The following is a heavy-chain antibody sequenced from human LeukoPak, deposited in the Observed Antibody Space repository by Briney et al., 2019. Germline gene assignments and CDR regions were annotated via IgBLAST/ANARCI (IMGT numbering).Heavy chain of an antibody. J-gene: IGHJ6*02. D-gene: IGHD6-19*01. CDR1: GGSISSSSYY. Sequence: SETLSLTCTVSGGSISSSSYYWGWIRQPPGKGLEWIGSIYYSGSTYYNPSLKSRVTISVDTSKNQFSLKLSSVTTADTAVYYCARDQREQWRPGMDVWGQGTTVTVSS. V-gene: IGHV4-39*07. CDR3: ARDQREQWRPGMDV. CDR2: IYYSGST.